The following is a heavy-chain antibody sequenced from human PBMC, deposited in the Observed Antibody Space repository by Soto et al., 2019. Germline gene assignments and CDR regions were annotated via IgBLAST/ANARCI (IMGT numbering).Heavy chain of an antibody. J-gene: IGHJ4*02. CDR2: ISYDGSNK. V-gene: IGHV3-30*03. D-gene: IGHD4-17*01. CDR3: ATGTTVAAFDY. Sequence: QVPLVESGGGVVQPGRSLRLSCAASGFTFSSYGMHWVRQAPGKGLEWVAVISYDGSNKYYADSVKGRFTISRDNSKNTLYLQMNSLRAEDTAVYYCATGTTVAAFDYWGQGTLVTVSS. CDR1: GFTFSSYG.